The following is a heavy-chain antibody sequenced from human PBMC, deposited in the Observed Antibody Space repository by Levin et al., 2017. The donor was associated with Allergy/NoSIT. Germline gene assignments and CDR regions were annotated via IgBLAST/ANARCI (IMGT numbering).Heavy chain of an antibody. Sequence: SETLSLTCTVSGGSVSSGTYYWSWIRQPPGTGLEWIGYINYRGSTNYNPSLQSRVTISVDTSNHEFSLKLSSVTAADTAVYYCARNRIVVAGGTDYDYGMDVWGQGTTVTVSS. J-gene: IGHJ6*02. CDR1: GGSVSSGTYY. CDR2: INYRGST. V-gene: IGHV4-61*01. CDR3: ARNRIVVAGGTDYDYGMDV. D-gene: IGHD6-19*01.